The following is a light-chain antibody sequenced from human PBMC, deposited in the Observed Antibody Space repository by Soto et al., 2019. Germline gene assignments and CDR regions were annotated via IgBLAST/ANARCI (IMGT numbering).Light chain of an antibody. Sequence: DIEMTQSPSSLSASVGDRVTITCRASQSISSYLNWYQQKPGKAPKLLIYAASSLQSGVPSRFSGSGSRTDFTLTISSQQPEDFATYYCQQSYSTLRTFGQGTQVEIK. CDR3: QQSYSTLRT. CDR1: QSISSY. J-gene: IGKJ1*01. V-gene: IGKV1-39*01. CDR2: AAS.